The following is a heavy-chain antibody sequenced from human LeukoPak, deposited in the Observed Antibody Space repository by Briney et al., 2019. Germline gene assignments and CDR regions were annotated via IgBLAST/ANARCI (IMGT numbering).Heavy chain of an antibody. CDR2: FDPEDGET. Sequence: ASVKVSCKVSGYTLTELSMHWVRQAPGKGLEWMGGFDPEDGETIYAQKFQGRVTMTEDTSTDTAYMELSSLRSEDTAVYYCATGTTVSTWGAFDIWGQRTMVTVSS. J-gene: IGHJ3*02. CDR3: ATGTTVSTWGAFDI. D-gene: IGHD4-17*01. CDR1: GYTLTELS. V-gene: IGHV1-24*01.